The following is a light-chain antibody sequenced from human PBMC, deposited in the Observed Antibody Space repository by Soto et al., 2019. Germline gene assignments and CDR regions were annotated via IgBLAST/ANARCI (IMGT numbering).Light chain of an antibody. CDR2: DAS. V-gene: IGKV3-11*01. CDR1: QSVSRY. Sequence: EIVLTQSPDTLSLSPGERATLSCRASQSVSRYLAWYQQKPGQAPRLLIYDASNRATGIPARFSASGSGTDFTLTISDVQPEDFALYYCHQRQSWPRTFGQGTKVDIK. J-gene: IGKJ1*01. CDR3: HQRQSWPRT.